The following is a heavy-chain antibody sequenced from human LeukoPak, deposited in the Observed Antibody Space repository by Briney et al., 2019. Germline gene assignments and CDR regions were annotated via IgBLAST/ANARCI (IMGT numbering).Heavy chain of an antibody. CDR1: AFTFSSYS. D-gene: IGHD1-26*01. Sequence: GSLRLSCAASAFTFSSYSMNWVRQAPGKGLEWIGEINHSGSTNYNPSLKSRVTISVDTSKNQFSLKLSSVTAADTAVYYCARGKRELLYYFDYWGQGTLVTVSS. V-gene: IGHV4-34*01. CDR3: ARGKRELLYYFDY. J-gene: IGHJ4*02. CDR2: INHSGST.